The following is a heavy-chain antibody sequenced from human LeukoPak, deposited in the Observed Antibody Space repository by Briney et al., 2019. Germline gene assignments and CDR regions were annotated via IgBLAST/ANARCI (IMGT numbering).Heavy chain of an antibody. CDR3: ARGGTGDHAFDI. J-gene: IGHJ3*02. CDR1: GGSISNGAYY. V-gene: IGHV4-39*02. D-gene: IGHD7-27*01. CDR2: IYYSGST. Sequence: SETLSLTCTVSGGSISNGAYYWSWIRQPPGKGLEWIGTIYYSGSTYYNPSLNSRVTMSVDTSKNLFSLTLSSVTAADTAVYYCARGGTGDHAFDIWGQGTMVTVSS.